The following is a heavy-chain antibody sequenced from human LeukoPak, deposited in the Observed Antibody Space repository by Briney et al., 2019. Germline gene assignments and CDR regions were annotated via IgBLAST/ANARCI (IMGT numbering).Heavy chain of an antibody. CDR2: ISGSGGST. CDR3: AKILGYYYDSSGYSGDYFDY. J-gene: IGHJ4*02. V-gene: IGHV3-23*01. Sequence: GGSLRLSCAASGFTFSSYAMSWVRQAPGKGLEWVSAISGSGGSTYYADSVKGRFTISRDNSKNTLYLQMNSLRAEDTAVYYCAKILGYYYDSSGYSGDYFDYWGQGTLVTVSS. CDR1: GFTFSSYA. D-gene: IGHD3-22*01.